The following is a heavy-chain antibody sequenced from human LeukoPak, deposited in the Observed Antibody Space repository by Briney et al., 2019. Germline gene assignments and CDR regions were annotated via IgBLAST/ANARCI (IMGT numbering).Heavy chain of an antibody. CDR2: INPNSGGT. Sequence: ASVKVSCKASGYIFTDYYMHWVRQAPGQELGWMGRINPNSGGTNYAQKFRGRVTMTRDTSISTAYTELSSLRSDDTAVYYCAREVTYYDYVWGSYRYFDYWGQGTLVTVSS. D-gene: IGHD3-16*02. J-gene: IGHJ4*02. CDR3: AREVTYYDYVWGSYRYFDY. V-gene: IGHV1/OR15-1*02. CDR1: GYIFTDYY.